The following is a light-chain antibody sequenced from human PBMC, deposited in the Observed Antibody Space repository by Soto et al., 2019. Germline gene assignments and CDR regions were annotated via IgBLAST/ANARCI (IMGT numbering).Light chain of an antibody. CDR2: EVS. CDR3: SSYTSSSTLNV. CDR1: SSDVGGYN. V-gene: IGLV2-14*01. J-gene: IGLJ1*01. Sequence: QSVLTQPASVSGSPGQSITISCTGTSSDVGGYNVSWYQQHPGKAPKLMIYEVSNRPSGVSNRFSGSKSGNTASLTISGLQAEDEADYYCSSYTSSSTLNVFGTGTKLTVL.